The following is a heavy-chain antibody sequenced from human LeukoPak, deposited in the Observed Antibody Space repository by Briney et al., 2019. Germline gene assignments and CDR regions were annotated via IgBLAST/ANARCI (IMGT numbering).Heavy chain of an antibody. Sequence: SETLSLTCTVSGGSISSYSWSWIRQPPGKGLEWIGYIYYSGSTNYNPSLKSRVTISVDTSKKQFSLKLSSVTAADTAVYYCAAQGRYSRGWRADYWGQGTLVTVSS. V-gene: IGHV4-59*12. CDR3: AAQGRYSRGWRADY. CDR2: IYYSGST. CDR1: GGSISSYS. J-gene: IGHJ4*02. D-gene: IGHD6-19*01.